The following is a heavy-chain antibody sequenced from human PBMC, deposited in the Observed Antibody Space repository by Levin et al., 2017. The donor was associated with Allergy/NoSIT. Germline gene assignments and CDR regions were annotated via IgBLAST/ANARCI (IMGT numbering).Heavy chain of an antibody. V-gene: IGHV3-23*01. CDR1: GLTFSSYA. D-gene: IGHD2-15*01. CDR2: ISGSGGGT. J-gene: IGHJ2*01. Sequence: GGSLRLSCAASGLTFSSYAVNWVRRAPGKGLEWVSVISGSGGGTFYADSVKGRFTISRDNSKNTVFLQMHSLRVEDTAIYYCAKDSLHEEVSANFWYFDLWGRGTLVTVSS. CDR3: AKDSLHEEVSANFWYFDL.